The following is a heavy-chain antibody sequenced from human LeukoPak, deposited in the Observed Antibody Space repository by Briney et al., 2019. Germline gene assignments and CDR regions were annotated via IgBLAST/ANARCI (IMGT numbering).Heavy chain of an antibody. J-gene: IGHJ1*01. D-gene: IGHD4-17*01. V-gene: IGHV3-53*01. CDR3: AKTYGDYPEYFQN. Sequence: PGGSLRLSCAASGFTVSSNYMSWVRQAPGKGLEWVSVIYSGGSTYYADSVKGRFTISRDNSKNTLYLQMNSLRAEDTAVYYCAKTYGDYPEYFQNWGQGTLVTVSS. CDR2: IYSGGST. CDR1: GFTVSSNY.